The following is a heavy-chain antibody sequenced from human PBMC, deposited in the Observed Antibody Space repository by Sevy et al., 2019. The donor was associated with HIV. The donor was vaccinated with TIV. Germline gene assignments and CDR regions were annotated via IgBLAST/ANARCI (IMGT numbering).Heavy chain of an antibody. Sequence: SETLSLTCTVSGVSISSYYWSWIRQPAGKGLEWMGRIYTSGSTNYNPSLKSRVTMSVDTSKNQFSLKLSSVTAADTAVYYCARDGYGDYGLPYYYGYGMDVWGQGTTVTVSS. J-gene: IGHJ6*02. CDR3: ARDGYGDYGLPYYYGYGMDV. V-gene: IGHV4-4*07. CDR2: IYTSGST. D-gene: IGHD4-17*01. CDR1: GVSISSYY.